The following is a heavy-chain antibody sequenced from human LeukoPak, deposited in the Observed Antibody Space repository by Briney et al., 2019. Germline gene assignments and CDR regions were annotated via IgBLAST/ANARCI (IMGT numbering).Heavy chain of an antibody. J-gene: IGHJ6*03. V-gene: IGHV3-9*03. D-gene: IGHD3-10*01. CDR1: GFTFDDYA. CDR3: AKDRGAYYGSGSYYNGYYYYYYYMDV. Sequence: GRSLGLSCAASGFTFDDYAMHWVRQAPGKGLEWVSGISWNSGSIGYADSVKGRFTISRDNAKNSLYLQMNSLRAEDMALYYCAKDRGAYYGSGSYYNGYYYYYYYMDVWGKGTTVAVSS. CDR2: ISWNSGSI.